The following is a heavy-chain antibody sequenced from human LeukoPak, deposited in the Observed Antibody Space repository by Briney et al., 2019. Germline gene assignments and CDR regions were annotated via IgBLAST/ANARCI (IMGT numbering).Heavy chain of an antibody. V-gene: IGHV3-53*01. J-gene: IGHJ3*02. Sequence: GGSLRLSCAASGFNVGRNYMSWVRQAPGKGLECVSITYSGGSTYYADSVKGRFTISRDNAKNSLYLQMNSLRAEDTAVYYCARAKRNAFDIWGQGTMVTVSS. CDR1: GFNVGRNY. CDR3: ARAKRNAFDI. CDR2: TYSGGST.